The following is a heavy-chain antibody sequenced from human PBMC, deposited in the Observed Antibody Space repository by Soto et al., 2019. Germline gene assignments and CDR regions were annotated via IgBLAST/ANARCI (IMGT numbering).Heavy chain of an antibody. J-gene: IGHJ4*02. D-gene: IGHD1-26*01. CDR1: GGTFSSYI. CDR3: ARFPQTAIVGAAYFDY. Sequence: QVQLVQSGAEVKKPGSSVKVSCKASGGTFSSYIISWVRQAPGQGLEWMGRVIPILGIANYAQKFQGRVTSTADKSTSTAYMELSSLRSEDTAVYYCARFPQTAIVGAAYFDYWGQGPLVTVSS. CDR2: VIPILGIA. V-gene: IGHV1-69*02.